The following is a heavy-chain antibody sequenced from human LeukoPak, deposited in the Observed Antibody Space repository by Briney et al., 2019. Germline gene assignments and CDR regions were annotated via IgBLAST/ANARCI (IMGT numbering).Heavy chain of an antibody. CDR3: ARAQLDSSSLSFTFDY. J-gene: IGHJ4*02. Sequence: SETLSLTCTVSGGSISSGSYYWSWIRQPAGKGLEWIGRIYTSGSTNYNPSLKSRVTISVDTSKNQFSLKLSSVTAADTAVYYCARAQLDSSSLSFTFDYWGQGTLVTVSS. CDR2: IYTSGST. V-gene: IGHV4-61*02. D-gene: IGHD6-6*01. CDR1: GGSISSGSYY.